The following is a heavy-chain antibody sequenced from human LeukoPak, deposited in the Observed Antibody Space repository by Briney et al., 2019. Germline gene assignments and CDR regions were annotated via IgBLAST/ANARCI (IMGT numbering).Heavy chain of an antibody. CDR3: AKDYGGYYYGSGTHFDY. CDR2: ISYDGSNK. J-gene: IGHJ4*02. V-gene: IGHV3-30*18. Sequence: GGSLRLSCAASGFTFSSYGMHWVRQAPGKGLEWVAVISYDGSNKYYADSVKGRFTISRDNSKNTLYLQMNSLRAEDTAVYYCAKDYGGYYYGSGTHFDYWGQGTLVTVSS. D-gene: IGHD3-10*01. CDR1: GFTFSSYG.